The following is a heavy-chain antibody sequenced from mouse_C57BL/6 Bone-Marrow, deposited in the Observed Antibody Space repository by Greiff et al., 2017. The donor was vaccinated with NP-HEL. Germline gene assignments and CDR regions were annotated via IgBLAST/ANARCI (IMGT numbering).Heavy chain of an antibody. D-gene: IGHD1-1*01. J-gene: IGHJ3*01. CDR2: IYPGDGDT. CDR3: ARGRLYYGTWFAY. CDR1: GYAFSSYW. Sequence: QVQLQQSGAELVKPGASVKISCKASGYAFSSYWMNWVKQRPGKGLEWIGQIYPGDGDTNYNGKFKGKATLTADTSSSTAYMQLSSLTSEDSAVYLCARGRLYYGTWFAYWGQGTLVTVSA. V-gene: IGHV1-80*01.